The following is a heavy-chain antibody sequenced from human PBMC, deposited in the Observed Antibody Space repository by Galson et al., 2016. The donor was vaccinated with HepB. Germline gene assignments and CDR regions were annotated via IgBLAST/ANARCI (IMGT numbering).Heavy chain of an antibody. CDR3: AKGAGVSMDV. CDR2: IYPGTSET. Sequence: QSGAEVKKPGESLKISCQGSGYNFDYYWIGWVRQMPGKGLEWMGIIYPGTSETNYSPSLQGQVTISVDESINTAYLQWGSLKASDTAMYYCAKGAGVSMDVVGQGTTVTVS. D-gene: IGHD6-13*01. V-gene: IGHV5-51*01. J-gene: IGHJ6*02. CDR1: GYNFDYYW.